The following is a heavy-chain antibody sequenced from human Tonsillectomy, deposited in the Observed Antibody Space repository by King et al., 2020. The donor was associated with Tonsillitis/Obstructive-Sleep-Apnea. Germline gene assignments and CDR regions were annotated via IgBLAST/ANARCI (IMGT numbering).Heavy chain of an antibody. CDR2: IYYSGST. D-gene: IGHD3-3*01. CDR1: GGSISSSSYY. V-gene: IGHV4-39*01. Sequence: QLQESGPGLVKPSETLSLTCTVSGGSISSSSYYWGWIRQPPGKGLEWIGSIYYSGSTYYNPSLKSRVTISVDTSKNQFSLKLSSVTAADTAVYYCASLLYDFWSGYYGNYYYYGMDVWGQGTTVTVSS. CDR3: ASLLYDFWSGYYGNYYYYGMDV. J-gene: IGHJ6*02.